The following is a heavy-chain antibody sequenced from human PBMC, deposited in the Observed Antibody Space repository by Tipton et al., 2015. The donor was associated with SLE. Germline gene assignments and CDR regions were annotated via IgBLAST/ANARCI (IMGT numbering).Heavy chain of an antibody. CDR3: ARYGGGSWSLPNWFDP. CDR2: IFHSGST. Sequence: GLVKPSETLSLSCSVSGGSISGYDEFWAWIRRSPGKGLEWIGYIFHSGSTYYSASLKSRVTISVDRSKNQFSLKLSSVTAADTAVYYCARYGGGSWSLPNWFDPWGQGILVTVSS. CDR1: GGSISGYDEF. D-gene: IGHD6-13*01. J-gene: IGHJ5*02. V-gene: IGHV4-30-2*06.